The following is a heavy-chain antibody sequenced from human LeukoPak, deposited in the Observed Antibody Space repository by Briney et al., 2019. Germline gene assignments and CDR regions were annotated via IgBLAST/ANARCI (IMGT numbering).Heavy chain of an antibody. D-gene: IGHD1-26*01. CDR3: ARDAQWELRAFDV. V-gene: IGHV1-69*06. CDR2: IIPIFDRP. CDR1: GGRFKSYG. Sequence: ASVKVSCKTIGGRFKSYGFSWVRQAPGQGLEWMGGIIPIFDRPNYAQKFEGRVTITADKSTNTTYMEISSLTSDDTAVYYCARDAQWELRAFDVWGRGTMVIVSS. J-gene: IGHJ3*01.